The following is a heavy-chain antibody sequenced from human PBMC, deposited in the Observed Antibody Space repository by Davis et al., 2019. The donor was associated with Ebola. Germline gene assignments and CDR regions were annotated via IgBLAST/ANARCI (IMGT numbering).Heavy chain of an antibody. V-gene: IGHV3-21*01. Sequence: GGSLRLSCAASGFTFSSNSMNWVRQAPGKGLEWVSFISSSSNYIYYADSVKGRFTVSRDNAKNSLYLQMNSLRAEDTAVYYCAKDLHLYNEGGMDVWGQGTTVTVSS. CDR2: ISSSSNYI. D-gene: IGHD3-16*01. J-gene: IGHJ6*02. CDR1: GFTFSSNS. CDR3: AKDLHLYNEGGMDV.